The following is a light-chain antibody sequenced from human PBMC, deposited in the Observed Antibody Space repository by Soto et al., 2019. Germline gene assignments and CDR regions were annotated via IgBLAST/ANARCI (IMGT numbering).Light chain of an antibody. CDR1: QSVSNNY. Sequence: EIVLTQSPGTLSLSPGERATLSCRAIQSVSNNYLAWYQQKPGQAPRLLIYGASNRATGIPDRFSGSGSGTDFTLTISRLEPEDFAVYYCQQRSTWPRLTFGGGTKVDIK. V-gene: IGKV3D-20*02. CDR2: GAS. CDR3: QQRSTWPRLT. J-gene: IGKJ4*01.